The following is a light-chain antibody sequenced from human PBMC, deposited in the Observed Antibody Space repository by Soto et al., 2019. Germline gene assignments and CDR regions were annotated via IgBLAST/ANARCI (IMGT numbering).Light chain of an antibody. V-gene: IGKV1-5*03. CDR3: QQYNSFPLT. CDR1: QSFSSW. CDR2: KAS. J-gene: IGKJ4*01. Sequence: DIQMTQSPSTLSASVGDKVTITCRASQSFSSWLAWYQQKPGKAPKLLIYKASSLESGVPSRFSGSGSGTEFTLTISSLQPDDFATYYCQQYNSFPLTFGGGTKVEIK.